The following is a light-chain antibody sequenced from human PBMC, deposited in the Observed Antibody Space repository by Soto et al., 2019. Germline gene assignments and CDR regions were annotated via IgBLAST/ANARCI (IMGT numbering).Light chain of an antibody. J-gene: IGLJ2*01. V-gene: IGLV1-44*01. Sequence: QSVLTQPPSTSGAPGQRVTIYCSGSISNIGRNTVNWYQQLPGTAPKVLMYKDNRRPSGVPDRFSGYKSGTSASLAISGLQSEDEATYYCAAWDVGLEGPIFGGGTKVTVL. CDR2: KDN. CDR1: ISNIGRNT. CDR3: AAWDVGLEGPI.